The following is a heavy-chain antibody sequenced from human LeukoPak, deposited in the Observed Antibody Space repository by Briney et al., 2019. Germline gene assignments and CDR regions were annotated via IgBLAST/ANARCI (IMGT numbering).Heavy chain of an antibody. CDR1: GFTFSSYS. V-gene: IGHV3-21*01. CDR3: ARGGEFSGYEI. J-gene: IGHJ4*02. D-gene: IGHD5-12*01. Sequence: GGSLRLSCAASGFTFSSYSMNWVRQAPGKGLGWVSSISSRSSYIYYTDSVKGRFTISRDNVKNSLYLQMNSLRAEDTAVYYCARGGEFSGYEIWGQGTLVTVSS. CDR2: ISSRSSYI.